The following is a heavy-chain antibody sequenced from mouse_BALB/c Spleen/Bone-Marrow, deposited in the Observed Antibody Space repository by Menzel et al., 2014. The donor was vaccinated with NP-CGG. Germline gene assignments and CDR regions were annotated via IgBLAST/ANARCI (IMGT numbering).Heavy chain of an antibody. V-gene: IGHV14-3*02. CDR1: GFNIKDTY. J-gene: IGHJ4*01. CDR3: AGGWLPSYAMDY. CDR2: IDPANGNT. D-gene: IGHD2-2*01. Sequence: VQLQQSGAELVKPGASVKLSCTASGFNIKDTYMHWVKQRPEQGLEWIGRIDPANGNTKYDPKFQGKATITADTSSNTAYLQHSSLTSEDTAVYYCAGGWLPSYAMDYWGQGTSVTVSS.